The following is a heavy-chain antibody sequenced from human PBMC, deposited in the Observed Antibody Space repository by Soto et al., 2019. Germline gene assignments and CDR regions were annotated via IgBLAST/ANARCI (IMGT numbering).Heavy chain of an antibody. CDR1: GFTFSDYY. Sequence: QVQLVESGGGLVKPGGCLRLSCAVSGFTFSDYYMTWIRQAPGKGLEWVSYISSSTSHTNYADSVKGRFTISRDNAKNSLFLQMNSLRAEDTAVYYCARGRGAAADYFDFCGQGTLVTVSS. J-gene: IGHJ4*02. CDR3: ARGRGAAADYFDF. V-gene: IGHV3-11*05. CDR2: ISSSTSHT. D-gene: IGHD6-13*01.